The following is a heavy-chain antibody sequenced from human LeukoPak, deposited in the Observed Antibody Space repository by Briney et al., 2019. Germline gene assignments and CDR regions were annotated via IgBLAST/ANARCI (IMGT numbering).Heavy chain of an antibody. J-gene: IGHJ4*02. D-gene: IGHD3-10*01. CDR1: GFTFSSYG. Sequence: GRSLRLSCAASGFTFSSYGMHWVRQAPGKGLEWVAVTSSDLNVKLYADSVKGRFTISRDNSRSTLYLQMNSLRPEDTAIYYCAREGYYGSGSPPSSYFDYWGQGTLVTVSS. V-gene: IGHV3-30*03. CDR2: TSSDLNVK. CDR3: AREGYYGSGSPPSSYFDY.